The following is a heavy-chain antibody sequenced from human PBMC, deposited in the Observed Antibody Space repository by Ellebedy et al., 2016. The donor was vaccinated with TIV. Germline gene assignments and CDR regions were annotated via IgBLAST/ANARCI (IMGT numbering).Heavy chain of an antibody. D-gene: IGHD3-16*01. CDR2: IYHSGST. Sequence: SETLSLXXAVSGGSIRSSHWWSWVRQSPGKGLEWIGDIYHSGSTNYNPSLKSQVTMSVDEFQNHFSLRLTSVTAADTAVYYCARVSVETSAVWETPQSAYKHYGMDVWGQGTTVTVSS. CDR1: GGSIRSSHW. CDR3: ARVSVETSAVWETPQSAYKHYGMDV. V-gene: IGHV4-4*02. J-gene: IGHJ6*02.